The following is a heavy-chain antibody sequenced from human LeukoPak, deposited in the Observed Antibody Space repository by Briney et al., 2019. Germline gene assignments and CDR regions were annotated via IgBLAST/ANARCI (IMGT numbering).Heavy chain of an antibody. CDR1: GGSFSGYY. D-gene: IGHD3-10*01. CDR3: AGHKYGSGP. Sequence: SETLSLTCAVYGGSFSGYYWSWIRQPPGKGLEWIGEINHSGSTDYNPSLKSRVTISVDTSKNQFSLKLSSVTAADTAVYYCAGHKYGSGPWGQGTLVTVSS. J-gene: IGHJ5*02. CDR2: INHSGST. V-gene: IGHV4-34*01.